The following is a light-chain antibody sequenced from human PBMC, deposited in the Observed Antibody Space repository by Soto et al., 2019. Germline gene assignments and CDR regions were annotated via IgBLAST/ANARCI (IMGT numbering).Light chain of an antibody. CDR2: AAS. Sequence: DIQVTQSPSSLSASVGDRVTITCRTSQNINIFLNWYQQKPGRAPMVVISAASNLESGVPSRFSGRGSGTEFTLTISNLQPGDSALYFCQESYSTPLALGGGTKVDIK. J-gene: IGKJ4*01. CDR3: QESYSTPLA. CDR1: QNINIF. V-gene: IGKV1-39*01.